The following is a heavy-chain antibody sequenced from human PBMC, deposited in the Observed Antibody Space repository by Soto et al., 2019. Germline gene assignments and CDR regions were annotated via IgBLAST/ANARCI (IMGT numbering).Heavy chain of an antibody. CDR2: IIPIFGTA. D-gene: IGHD6-19*01. J-gene: IGHJ6*02. CDR3: ARESASSGWYYYYGMDV. Sequence: SVKVSCKASGGTFSSYAISWVRQAPGQGLEWMGGIIPIFGTANYAQKFQGRVTITADESTSTAYMELSSLRSEDTAVYYCARESASSGWYYYYGMDVWGQGTTVTVSS. CDR1: GGTFSSYA. V-gene: IGHV1-69*13.